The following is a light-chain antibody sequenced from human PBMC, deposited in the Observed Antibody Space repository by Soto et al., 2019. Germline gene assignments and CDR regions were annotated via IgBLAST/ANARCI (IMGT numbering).Light chain of an antibody. V-gene: IGKV3-20*01. Sequence: EIGLTQSPGTLSLSPGERATLSCRASQSVSSVYLAWYQQKPGQAPRLLIYGPATRATGIPDRFSASGSGTDFTLTISRLEPEDFAVYYCQPYGGSVTFGGGTKLQIK. J-gene: IGKJ4*01. CDR1: QSVSSVY. CDR3: QPYGGSVT. CDR2: GPA.